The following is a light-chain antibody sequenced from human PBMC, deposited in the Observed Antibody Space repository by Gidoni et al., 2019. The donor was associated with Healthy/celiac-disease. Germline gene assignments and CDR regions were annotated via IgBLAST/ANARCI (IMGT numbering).Light chain of an antibody. Sequence: IVMTQSPATLSVSPGERATPSCRASQSVSSNLAWYQPKPGQAPRLLIDGASTRAPGIPARFSGSGSGTEFTLTISSLQSEDFAVYYCQQYNNWPGYTFGQGTKLEIK. CDR2: GAS. V-gene: IGKV3-15*01. J-gene: IGKJ2*01. CDR3: QQYNNWPGYT. CDR1: QSVSSN.